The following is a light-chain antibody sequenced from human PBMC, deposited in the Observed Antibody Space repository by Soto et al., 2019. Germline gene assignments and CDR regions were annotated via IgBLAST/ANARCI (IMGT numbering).Light chain of an antibody. V-gene: IGKV3-20*01. CDR3: QQYDRSPWT. J-gene: IGKJ1*01. Sequence: EIVLTQSPGTLSSSPGARATLFCRASQSVNSNYLAWYQQKPGQAPRLLIHGTSTRATGIPDRFSGSGSGTNFTLTITGLEPEDFALYSCQQYDRSPWTFGQGTKVHIK. CDR2: GTS. CDR1: QSVNSNY.